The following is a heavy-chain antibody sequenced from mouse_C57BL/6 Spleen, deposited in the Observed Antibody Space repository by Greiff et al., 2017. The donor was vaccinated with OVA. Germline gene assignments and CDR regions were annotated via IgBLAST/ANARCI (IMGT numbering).Heavy chain of an antibody. D-gene: IGHD2-5*01. J-gene: IGHJ4*01. CDR1: GFTFSDYG. CDR3: ARPSNYYAMDY. Sequence: EVKVVESGGGLVKPGGSLKLSCAASGFTFSDYGMHWVRQAPEKGLEWVAYISSGSSTIYYADTVKGRFTISRDNAKNTLFLQMTSLESEDTAMYYCARPSNYYAMDYWGQGTSVTVSS. V-gene: IGHV5-17*01. CDR2: ISSGSSTI.